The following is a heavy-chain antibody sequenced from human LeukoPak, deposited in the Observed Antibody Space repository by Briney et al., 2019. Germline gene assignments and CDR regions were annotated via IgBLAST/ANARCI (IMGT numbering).Heavy chain of an antibody. D-gene: IGHD3-3*01. Sequence: SSETLSLTCAVYGGSFSGYYWSWIRQPRGKGLECIGEINHSGSTNYNPSLKSRVTISVDTSKNQFSLKLSSVTAADTAVYYCARRGHYDFWSGSYYYYYMDVWGKGTTVTVSS. CDR1: GGSFSGYY. CDR2: INHSGST. V-gene: IGHV4-34*01. J-gene: IGHJ6*03. CDR3: ARRGHYDFWSGSYYYYYMDV.